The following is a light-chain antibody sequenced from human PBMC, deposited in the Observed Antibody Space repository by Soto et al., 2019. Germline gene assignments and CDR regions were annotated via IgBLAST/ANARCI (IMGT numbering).Light chain of an antibody. J-gene: IGKJ2*01. CDR3: QQYGSSPPYT. CDR2: GAS. CDR1: QSVSSSY. V-gene: IGKV3-20*01. Sequence: DIVLTQSPGTLSLSPGERATLSCMASQSVSSSYLAWYQQKPGQAPRLLIYGASSRDTGIPDRFSGSGSGTDFTLTISRLEPEDFAVYYCQQYGSSPPYTFGQGTKLEIK.